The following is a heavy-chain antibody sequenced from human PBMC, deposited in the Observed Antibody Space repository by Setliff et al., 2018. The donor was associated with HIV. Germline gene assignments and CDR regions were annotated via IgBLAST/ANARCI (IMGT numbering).Heavy chain of an antibody. J-gene: IGHJ3*01. D-gene: IGHD1-26*01. Sequence: SETLSLTCTVSGGSISSHYWSWIRQPPGRGLEWFGHISYSEYTNYNPSLKSRVTISLDTSKKHFSLDLYSVTAADTAVYYCARDHNSGTLHAFDLWGQGTKVTVSS. CDR2: ISYSEYT. CDR1: GGSISSHY. V-gene: IGHV4-59*11. CDR3: ARDHNSGTLHAFDL.